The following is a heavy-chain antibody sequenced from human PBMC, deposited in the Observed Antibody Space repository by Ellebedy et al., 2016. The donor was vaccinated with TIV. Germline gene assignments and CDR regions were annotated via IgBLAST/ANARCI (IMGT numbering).Heavy chain of an antibody. V-gene: IGHV3-23*01. CDR3: AKNRETWGSGPYDC. J-gene: IGHJ4*02. CDR1: GFTFSSYG. Sequence: GGSLRLXXAVSGFTFSSYGMSWVRQAPGKGLEWVSAISGSDGSTYYADSVKGRFTFSRDNSKNTVYLQMNSLRAEDTAIYYCAKNRETWGSGPYDCWGQGTLVTVSS. CDR2: ISGSDGST. D-gene: IGHD3-16*01.